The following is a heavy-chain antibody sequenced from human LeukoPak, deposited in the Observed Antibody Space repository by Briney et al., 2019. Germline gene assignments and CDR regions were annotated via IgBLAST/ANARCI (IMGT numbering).Heavy chain of an antibody. Sequence: GGSLRLSCATSGFTFSNYLMSWVRQAPGKGLEWVANIKGDGSAKWYVDSVRGRFTISRDNTKNSLYLQMGSLRAENTAVYYCARDRESNWYPYLDDWGQGTLVTVSS. CDR3: ARDRESNWYPYLDD. D-gene: IGHD6-13*01. CDR1: GFTFSNYL. CDR2: IKGDGSAK. J-gene: IGHJ4*02. V-gene: IGHV3-7*01.